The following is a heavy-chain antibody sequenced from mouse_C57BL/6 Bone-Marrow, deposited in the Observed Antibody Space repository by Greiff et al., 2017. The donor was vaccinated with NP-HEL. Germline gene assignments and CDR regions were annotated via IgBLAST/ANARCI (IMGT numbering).Heavy chain of an antibody. CDR2: ILPSIGRT. V-gene: IGHV15-2*01. CDR3: ARGIYDGYFSWFAY. CDR1: DSEVFPIAY. J-gene: IGHJ3*01. D-gene: IGHD2-3*01. Sequence: QVQLQQSGSELRSPGSSVKLSCKDFDSEVFPIAYMSWVRQKPGHGFEWIGGILPSIGRTIYGEKFEDKATLDADTLSNTAYLELNSLTSEDSAIYYCARGIYDGYFSWFAYWGQGTLVTVSA.